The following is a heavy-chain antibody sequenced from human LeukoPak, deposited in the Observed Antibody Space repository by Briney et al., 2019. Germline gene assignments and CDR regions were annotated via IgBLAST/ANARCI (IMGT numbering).Heavy chain of an antibody. V-gene: IGHV3-30*18. CDR1: GFTFSSYA. J-gene: IGHJ4*02. Sequence: GGSLRLSCAASGFTFSSYAMHWVRQAPGKGLEWVAVMSYDGGTKYYAGSVKGRFTISRDNSKNTLYLQINSLRAEDTAVYYCAKVPRQNGWFPLSDYWGQGALVTVSS. CDR3: AKVPRQNGWFPLSDY. CDR2: MSYDGGTK. D-gene: IGHD6-19*01.